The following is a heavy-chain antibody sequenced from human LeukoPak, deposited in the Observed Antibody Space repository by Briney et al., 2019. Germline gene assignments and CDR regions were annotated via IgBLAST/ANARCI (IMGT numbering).Heavy chain of an antibody. CDR1: GFTFGAFG. D-gene: IGHD3-10*01. J-gene: IGHJ6*02. V-gene: IGHV1-18*01. Sequence: GASVRVSCKASGFTFGAFGISWVRQAPGQGLEWVGCISGYIAAANYAQKFQDRVTMTTDRSTSTAYLELVSLRPDDTAVYYCERGKDSYYYGVDVWGQGTTVTVSS. CDR3: ERGKDSYYYGVDV. CDR2: ISGYIAAA.